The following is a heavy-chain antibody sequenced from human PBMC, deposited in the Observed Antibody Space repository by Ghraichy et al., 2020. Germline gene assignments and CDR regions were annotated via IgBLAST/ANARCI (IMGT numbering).Heavy chain of an antibody. CDR2: IHYSGNT. CDR1: GGSINSNNYY. V-gene: IGHV4-39*01. D-gene: IGHD3-22*01. J-gene: IGHJ6*01. CDR3: AKRADEYDSSDHWHYYGMDG. Sequence: SETLSLTCTVSGGSINSNNYYWGWIRQPPGKGLEWMGSIHYSGNTYYNPSLESRVIISVDTSTNQFSLKLNSVTAADTAVYYCAKRADEYDSSDHWHYYGMDGWGQGTTVTVSS.